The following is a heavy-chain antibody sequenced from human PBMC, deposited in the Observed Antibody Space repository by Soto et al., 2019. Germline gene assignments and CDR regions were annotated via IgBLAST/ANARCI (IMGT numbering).Heavy chain of an antibody. CDR2: ITFDGKDK. V-gene: IGHV3-30*04. Sequence: QVQLVESGGGVVQPGRSLRLSCAASGFTFRNFAMHWVRQAPGKGLEGLAAITFDGKDKYYADSVKGRFTISRDTSKNTLYLQMNSLRIDDTALYFCTRDLLAGHDVYWGQGTLVTVSS. CDR1: GFTFRNFA. D-gene: IGHD5-12*01. CDR3: TRDLLAGHDVY. J-gene: IGHJ4*02.